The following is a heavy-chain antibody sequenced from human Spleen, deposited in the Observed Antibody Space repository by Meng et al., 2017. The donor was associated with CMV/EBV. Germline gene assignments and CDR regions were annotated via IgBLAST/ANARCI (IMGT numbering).Heavy chain of an antibody. V-gene: IGHV2-70*20. D-gene: IGHD1-26*01. CDR1: GFSLSTSGMC. J-gene: IGHJ6*02. CDR3: ARITYESGSQGYYYYGMDV. Sequence: SGPTLVKPTQTLTLTCTFSGFSLSTSGMCVSWVRQPPGKALEWLALIDWDDDKYYSTSLKTRLTISKDTSKNQVVLTMSNMDPVDTATYYCARITYESGSQGYYYYGMDVWGQGTTVTVSS. CDR2: IDWDDDK.